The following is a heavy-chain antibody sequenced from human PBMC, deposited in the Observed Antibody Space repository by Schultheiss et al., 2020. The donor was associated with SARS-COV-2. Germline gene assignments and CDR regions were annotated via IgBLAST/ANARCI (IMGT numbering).Heavy chain of an antibody. Sequence: ASVKVSCKASGYTFTGYYMHWVRQAPGQGLEWMGGFDPEDGETIYAQKFQGRVTITADESTSTAYMELSSLRSEDTAVYYCARGAYYYDSSGSHPNWFDPWGQGTLVTVSS. CDR2: FDPEDGET. CDR1: GYTFTGYY. V-gene: IGHV1-24*01. J-gene: IGHJ5*02. D-gene: IGHD3-22*01. CDR3: ARGAYYYDSSGSHPNWFDP.